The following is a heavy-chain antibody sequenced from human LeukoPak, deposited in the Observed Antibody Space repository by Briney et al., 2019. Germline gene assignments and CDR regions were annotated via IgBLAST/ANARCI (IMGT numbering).Heavy chain of an antibody. V-gene: IGHV5-51*01. J-gene: IGHJ3*02. Sequence: GESLKISCKGSGYSFTSYWIGWVRQMPGKGLEWMGIIYPGDSDTRYSPSFQGQVTISADKPISTAYLQWSSLKASDTAMYYCARRGTVAGDAFDIWGQGTMVTVSS. CDR2: IYPGDSDT. CDR1: GYSFTSYW. D-gene: IGHD6-19*01. CDR3: ARRGTVAGDAFDI.